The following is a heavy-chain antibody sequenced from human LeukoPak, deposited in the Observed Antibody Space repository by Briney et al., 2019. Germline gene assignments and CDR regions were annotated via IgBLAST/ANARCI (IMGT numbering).Heavy chain of an antibody. CDR1: GYTFSNYH. J-gene: IGHJ4*02. Sequence: ASVKVSCKASGYTFSNYHIHWVRQAPGQGLEWMGIINTRGGSTSYAQKFQGRVTMTRDTSTSTVYMELSSLRSEDTAVYYCARDVDCSSTSCYGWDYWGQGTLVTVSS. V-gene: IGHV1-46*01. CDR3: ARDVDCSSTSCYGWDY. CDR2: INTRGGST. D-gene: IGHD2-2*01.